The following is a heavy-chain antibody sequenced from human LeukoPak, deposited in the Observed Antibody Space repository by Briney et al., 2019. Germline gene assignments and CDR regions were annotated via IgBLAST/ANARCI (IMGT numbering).Heavy chain of an antibody. D-gene: IGHD3-10*01. CDR3: ARDTLILVRGVSPSGY. CDR1: GYTFTSYG. Sequence: ASVKVSCKASGYTFTSYGISWVRQAPGQGLEWMGWISAYNGNTNYAQKPQGRVTMTTDTSTSTAYMELRSLRSDDTAVYYCARDTLILVRGVSPSGYWGQGTLVTVSS. V-gene: IGHV1-18*01. CDR2: ISAYNGNT. J-gene: IGHJ4*02.